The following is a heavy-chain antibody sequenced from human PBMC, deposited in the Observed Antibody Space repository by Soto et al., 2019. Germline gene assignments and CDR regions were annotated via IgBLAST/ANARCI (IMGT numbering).Heavy chain of an antibody. V-gene: IGHV4-39*01. CDR1: GGSIRSSSNY. CDR2: IYYTGTT. J-gene: IGHJ4*02. D-gene: IGHD2-8*01. CDR3: ARRSGVNYFDY. Sequence: QLQLQESGPGLVKPSETLSLTCTVSGGSIRSSSNYWGWIRQPPWKGLEWIGSIYYTGTTYHNPSLNSRVTISIDTSKNQFSLKLSSVTAADTAVYYCARRSGVNYFDYWGQGTLVTVSS.